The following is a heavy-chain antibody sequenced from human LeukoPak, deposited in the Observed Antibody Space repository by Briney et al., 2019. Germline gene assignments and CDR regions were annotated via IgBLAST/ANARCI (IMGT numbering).Heavy chain of an antibody. D-gene: IGHD1-26*01. J-gene: IGHJ3*01. V-gene: IGHV4-59*02. CDR1: GGSVTNYY. CDR3: ARLGCVSANCPRRNAFDL. Sequence: SGTLSLTCTVSGGSVTNYYWSWIRQAPGKGLEWIGYVYYSGSTNYNPSLKSRVIISVDTAKNQSSLDLSTVTAGDTALYYCARLGCVSANCPRRNAFDLWGQGTKVTVSP. CDR2: VYYSGST.